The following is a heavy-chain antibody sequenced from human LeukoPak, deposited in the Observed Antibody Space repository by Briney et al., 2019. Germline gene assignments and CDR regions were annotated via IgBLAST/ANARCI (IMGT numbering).Heavy chain of an antibody. D-gene: IGHD6-13*01. V-gene: IGHV3-30*02. CDR2: IRCDGSNK. J-gene: IGHJ4*02. CDR3: AKLAAAGLDY. Sequence: GGSLSFSCAGSGFTFSCYGMHGVRQAPGKGLEWLAFIRCDGSNKYYADSVKGRFTSSRANSKNTLYLQMKSLRAEDTAVYYCAKLAAAGLDYCCQGTLVTVSS. CDR1: GFTFSCYG.